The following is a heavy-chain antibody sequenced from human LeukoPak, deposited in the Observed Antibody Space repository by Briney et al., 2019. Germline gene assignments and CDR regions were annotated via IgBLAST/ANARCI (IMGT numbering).Heavy chain of an antibody. CDR1: GFTFSSYA. D-gene: IGHD1-26*01. CDR3: AKDVNSQWELLNY. J-gene: IGHJ4*02. V-gene: IGHV3-30-3*01. CDR2: ISYDGSNK. Sequence: GRSLRLSCAASGFTFSSYAMHWVRQAPGKGLEWVAVISYDGSNKYYADSVKGRFTISRDNSKNTLYLQMNSLRAEDTAVYYCAKDVNSQWELLNYWGQGTLVTVSS.